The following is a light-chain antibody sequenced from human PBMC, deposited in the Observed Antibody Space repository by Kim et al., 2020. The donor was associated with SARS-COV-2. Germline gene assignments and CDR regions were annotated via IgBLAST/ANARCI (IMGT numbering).Light chain of an antibody. J-gene: IGKJ1*01. CDR3: QQSYSTPPAWT. CDR1: QSISSY. Sequence: DIQMTQSPSSLSASVGDRVTITCRASQSISSYLNWYQQKPGKAPKLLIYAASSLQSGVPSRFSGSGSGTDFTLTISSLQPEDFATYYCQQSYSTPPAWTFGRGTKVDIK. CDR2: AAS. V-gene: IGKV1-39*01.